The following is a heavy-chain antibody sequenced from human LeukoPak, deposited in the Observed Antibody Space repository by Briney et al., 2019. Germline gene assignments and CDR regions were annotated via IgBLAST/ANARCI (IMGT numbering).Heavy chain of an antibody. V-gene: IGHV1-69*05. Sequence: SVKVACKASGGTFSSYAISWVRQAPGQGLEWMGGIIPIFGTANYAQKFQGRVTITTDESTSTAYMELSSLRSEDTAVYYCAGRGYSGWSYYYYYMDVWGKGTTVTVSS. CDR1: GGTFSSYA. D-gene: IGHD6-19*01. J-gene: IGHJ6*03. CDR3: AGRGYSGWSYYYYYMDV. CDR2: IIPIFGTA.